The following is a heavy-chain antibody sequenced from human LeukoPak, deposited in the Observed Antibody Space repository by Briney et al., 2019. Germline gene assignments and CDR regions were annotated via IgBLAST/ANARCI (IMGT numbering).Heavy chain of an antibody. CDR1: GFTFSSYA. CDR3: AKSLITMVRGDFDY. D-gene: IGHD3-10*01. CDR2: VSGSGDGT. V-gene: IGHV3-23*01. J-gene: IGHJ4*02. Sequence: AGGSLRLSCAASGFTFSSYAMSWVRQAPGKGLEWVSAVSGSGDGTYYADSVKGRFTISGDNSKNTLYLQMNSLRAEDTAVYYCAKSLITMVRGDFDYWGQGTLVTVSS.